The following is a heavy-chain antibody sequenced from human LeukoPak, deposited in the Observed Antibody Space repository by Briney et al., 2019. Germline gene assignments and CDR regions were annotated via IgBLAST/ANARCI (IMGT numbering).Heavy chain of an antibody. Sequence: SETLSLTCTVSGGSISSYYWSWIRQPPGKGLEWIGYIYYSGSTNYNPSLKSRVTISVDTSKNQFSLKLSSVTAADTAVYYCARDGLTVTSVYYYYGMDVWGQGTTVTVSS. D-gene: IGHD4-11*01. CDR3: ARDGLTVTSVYYYYGMDV. CDR1: GGSISSYY. CDR2: IYYSGST. J-gene: IGHJ6*02. V-gene: IGHV4-59*01.